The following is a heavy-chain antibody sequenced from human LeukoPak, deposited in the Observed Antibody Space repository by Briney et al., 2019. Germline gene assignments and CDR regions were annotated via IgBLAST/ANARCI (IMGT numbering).Heavy chain of an antibody. V-gene: IGHV3-11*04. CDR3: ARLSKLASGDY. CDR2: ISRYGSTI. J-gene: IGHJ4*02. Sequence: PGRSLRPSCAASGFSFSDYYMSWIRQAPGEVLEWVGYISRYGSTIYYADSVKGRFTITRDNAKNSLYLQMNSLRAEDTAVYYCARLSKLASGDYWGQGTLVTVSS. D-gene: IGHD3-3*02. CDR1: GFSFSDYY.